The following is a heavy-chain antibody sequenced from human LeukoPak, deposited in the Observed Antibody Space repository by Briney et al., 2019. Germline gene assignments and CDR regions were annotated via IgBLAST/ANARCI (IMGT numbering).Heavy chain of an antibody. Sequence: TSETLSLTCTVSGGSISSYCWSWIRQPPGKGLEWIGYIYYSGSTNYNPSLKSRVTISVDTSKNQFSLKLSSVTAADTAVYYCARKGRSYYYGMDVWGQGTTVTVSS. CDR1: GGSISSYC. CDR2: IYYSGST. CDR3: ARKGRSYYYGMDV. V-gene: IGHV4-59*01. J-gene: IGHJ6*02.